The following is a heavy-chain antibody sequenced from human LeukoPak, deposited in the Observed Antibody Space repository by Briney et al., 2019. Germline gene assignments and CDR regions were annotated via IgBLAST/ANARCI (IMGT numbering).Heavy chain of an antibody. J-gene: IGHJ4*02. CDR3: AKRGDYGGNSPFDY. Sequence: GGSLRLSCAASGFTFSSYGMHWVRQAPGKGLEWLAVISYDGSNKYYADSVKGRFTTSRDNSKNTLYLQMNSLRAEDTAVYYCAKRGDYGGNSPFDYWGQGTLVTVSS. D-gene: IGHD4-23*01. CDR2: ISYDGSNK. V-gene: IGHV3-30*18. CDR1: GFTFSSYG.